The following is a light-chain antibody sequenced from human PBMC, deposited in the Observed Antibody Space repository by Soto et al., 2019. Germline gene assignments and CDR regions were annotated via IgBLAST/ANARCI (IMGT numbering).Light chain of an antibody. CDR3: QHYNSYSEA. J-gene: IGKJ1*01. V-gene: IGKV1-5*03. CDR1: QTISSW. CDR2: KAS. Sequence: NPITQSPSTLSGSVGDRDTITCRASQTISSWLAWYQQKPGKAPKLLIYKASTLKSGVPSRFSGSGSGTEFTLTISSLQPDDFATYYCQHYNSYSEAFGQGTKVDI.